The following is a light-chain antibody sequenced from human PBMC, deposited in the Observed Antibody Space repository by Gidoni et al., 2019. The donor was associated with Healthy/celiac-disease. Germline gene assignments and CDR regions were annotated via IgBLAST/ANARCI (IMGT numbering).Light chain of an antibody. Sequence: EIPLTPTPSSLSVTVGDSVTITCRVSLGISSYLKCYLQKPGKVPKLLIYSASNLQSGVPSRFSGSGSGTDFTLTISSLQPEDVAPYYGQRTYNGPGITFGGXTKVEIK. V-gene: IGKV1-27*01. J-gene: IGKJ4*01. CDR1: LGISSY. CDR3: QRTYNGPGIT. CDR2: SAS.